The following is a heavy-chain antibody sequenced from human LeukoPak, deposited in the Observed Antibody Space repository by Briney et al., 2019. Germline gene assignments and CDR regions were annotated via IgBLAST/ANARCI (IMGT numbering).Heavy chain of an antibody. Sequence: VASVKVSCKASGYTFTGYYMHWVRQAPGQGLEWMGWINPNSGGTNYAQKFQGRVTMTRDTSISTAYMELSRLRSDDTAVYYCARDVGGSYFYDSYWFDPWGREPWSPSPQ. CDR1: GYTFTGYY. CDR2: INPNSGGT. CDR3: ARDVGGSYFYDSYWFDP. J-gene: IGHJ5*02. D-gene: IGHD1-26*01. V-gene: IGHV1-2*02.